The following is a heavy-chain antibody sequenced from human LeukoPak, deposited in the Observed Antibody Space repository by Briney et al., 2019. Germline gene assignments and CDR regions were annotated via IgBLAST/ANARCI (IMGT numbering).Heavy chain of an antibody. CDR3: ARRHVEYSSSSDPYYFDY. J-gene: IGHJ4*02. CDR2: LDYSGST. Sequence: SQTLSLTCTVSGGSISSYYGTWIRQPPGKGLEWIGYLDYSGSTNYNPSLKSRVTISVDTSKNQFSLKVSSVTAADAAVYYCARRHVEYSSSSDPYYFDYWGQGTLVTVSS. V-gene: IGHV4-59*01. D-gene: IGHD6-6*01. CDR1: GGSISSYY.